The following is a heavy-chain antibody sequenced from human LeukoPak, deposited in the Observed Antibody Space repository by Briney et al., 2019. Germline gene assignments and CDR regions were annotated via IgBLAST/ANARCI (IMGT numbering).Heavy chain of an antibody. CDR3: ARVSPAYDSSGYYYLDY. CDR2: IYYSGST. CDR1: GASISSHY. Sequence: SETLSLTCTVSGASISSHYWSWIRQPPGKGLEWIGYIYYSGSTNYNPSLKSRVTISVDTSKNQFSLKLSSVTAADTAVYYCARVSPAYDSSGYYYLDYWGQGTLVTVSS. D-gene: IGHD3-22*01. V-gene: IGHV4-59*11. J-gene: IGHJ4*02.